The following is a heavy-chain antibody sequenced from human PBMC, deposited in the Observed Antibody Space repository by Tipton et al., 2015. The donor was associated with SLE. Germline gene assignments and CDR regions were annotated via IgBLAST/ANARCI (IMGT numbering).Heavy chain of an antibody. CDR2: INHRGST. D-gene: IGHD1-26*01. Sequence: TLSLTCAVYGGSFSGYYWSWIRQPPGKGLEWIGEINHRGSTNYNPSLKSRVTISVDTSKNQFSLKLSSVTAADTAVYYCARGLFPWELFYWGQGTLVTVS. CDR3: ARGLFPWELFY. J-gene: IGHJ4*02. V-gene: IGHV4-34*01. CDR1: GGSFSGYY.